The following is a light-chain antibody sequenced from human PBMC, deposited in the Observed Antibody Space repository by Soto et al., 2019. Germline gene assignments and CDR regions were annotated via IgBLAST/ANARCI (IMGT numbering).Light chain of an antibody. CDR3: GSYAGGNTFV. J-gene: IGLJ1*01. CDR1: SSDVGGYNY. CDR2: EVT. V-gene: IGLV2-8*01. Sequence: QSALTQSPSASGSPGQSVTISCIGTSSDVGGYNYVSWYQHHPGKAPKLIIYEVTKRPSGVPDRFSGSRSGTTASLTVSGLQAEDEADYYCGSYAGGNTFVFGTGTKLTAL.